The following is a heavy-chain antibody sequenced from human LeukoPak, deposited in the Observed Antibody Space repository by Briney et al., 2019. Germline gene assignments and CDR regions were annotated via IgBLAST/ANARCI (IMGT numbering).Heavy chain of an antibody. J-gene: IGHJ3*02. V-gene: IGHV3-15*01. CDR3: TTRYCSGGSCAFDI. D-gene: IGHD2-15*01. CDR1: GFTFSNAW. CDR2: IKSKTDGGNT. Sequence: AGSLRLSCAASGFTFSNAWRSWVRQAPGKGLEWVGRIKSKTDGGNTDYAAPVKGRFTISRDDSKNTLYLQMNSLKTEDTAVYYCTTRYCSGGSCAFDIWGQGTMVTVSS.